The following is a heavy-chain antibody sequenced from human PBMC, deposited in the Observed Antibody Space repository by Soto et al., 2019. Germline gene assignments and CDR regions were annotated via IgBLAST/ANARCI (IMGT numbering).Heavy chain of an antibody. CDR3: AREGTDYGDYDY. D-gene: IGHD4-17*01. Sequence: QVQLVQSGAEVKKPGASVKISCKASAYPFTSFYIHWVRQAPGQGLEWMGMINPSGGSTTYAQKFQGSVTLTRDTSTNTVYMELTGLKYDDTAMHFCAREGTDYGDYDYWGQGTLVTVSS. J-gene: IGHJ4*02. V-gene: IGHV1-46*01. CDR2: INPSGGST. CDR1: AYPFTSFY.